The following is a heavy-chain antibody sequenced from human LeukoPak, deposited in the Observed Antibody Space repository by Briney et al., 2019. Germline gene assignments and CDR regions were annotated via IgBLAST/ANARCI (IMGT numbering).Heavy chain of an antibody. J-gene: IGHJ4*02. CDR3: ARGGIAVAGNYLPPVV. CDR1: GYTFTGYY. D-gene: IGHD6-19*01. Sequence: ASVKVSCKASGYTFTGYYMHWVRQAPGQGLEWMGWINPNSGGTNYAQKFQGRVTMTRDTSISTAYMELSRLRSDDTAVYYCARGGIAVAGNYLPPVVWGQGTLVTVSS. V-gene: IGHV1-2*02. CDR2: INPNSGGT.